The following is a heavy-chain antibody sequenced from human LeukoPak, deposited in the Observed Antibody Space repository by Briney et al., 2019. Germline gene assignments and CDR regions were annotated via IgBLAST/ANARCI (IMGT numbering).Heavy chain of an antibody. CDR1: GFTVSSNY. Sequence: GGSLRLSCAASGFTVSSNYMSRVRQAPGKGLEWVSVIYSGGSTYYADSVKGRFTISRDNSKNTLYLQMNSLRAEDTAVYYCASGEYYYDDSASVNRASRTAFHIWAQGTMVLVSS. CDR2: IYSGGST. J-gene: IGHJ3*02. D-gene: IGHD3-22*01. CDR3: ASGEYYYDDSASVNRASRTAFHI. V-gene: IGHV3-53*01.